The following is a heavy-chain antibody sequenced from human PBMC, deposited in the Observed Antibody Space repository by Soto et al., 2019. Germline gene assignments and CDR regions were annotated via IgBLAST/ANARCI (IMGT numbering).Heavy chain of an antibody. J-gene: IGHJ4*02. V-gene: IGHV4-31*03. Sequence: PSETLSLTCTVSGGSISSAGYYWSWIRQHPGKGLEWIGYIYYSGSTYYNPSLKSRVTISVDTSKNQFSLKLSSVTAADTAVYYCARLSSYGNQGGYWGQGTLVTVSS. D-gene: IGHD5-18*01. CDR1: GGSISSAGYY. CDR3: ARLSSYGNQGGY. CDR2: IYYSGST.